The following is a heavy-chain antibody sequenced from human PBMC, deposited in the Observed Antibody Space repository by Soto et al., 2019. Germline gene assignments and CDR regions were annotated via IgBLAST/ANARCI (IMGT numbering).Heavy chain of an antibody. V-gene: IGHV3-23*01. CDR2: ISGSGGST. D-gene: IGHD6-19*01. CDR1: GFTFSSYA. J-gene: IGHJ4*02. CDR3: ARHSSGWFHFDY. Sequence: PGGSLRLSCAASGFTFSSYAMSWVRQAPGKGLEWVSAISGSGGSTYYADSVKGRLTISRDNSKNTLYLQMNSLRAEDTAVYYCARHSSGWFHFDYWGQGTLVTVSS.